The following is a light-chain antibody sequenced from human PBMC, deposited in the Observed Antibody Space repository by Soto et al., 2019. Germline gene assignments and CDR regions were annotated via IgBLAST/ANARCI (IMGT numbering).Light chain of an antibody. J-gene: IGLJ1*01. Sequence: QSVLTQPPSGSAAPGQKVTISCSGSSSNIGNNYVSWYQQLPGTAPKLLIYEDNKRPSGIPDRFSGSKSGTSATLDITGLQTGDEADFYCGTWDSSLSAYVFGTGTKVTVL. CDR3: GTWDSSLSAYV. CDR2: EDN. CDR1: SSNIGNNY. V-gene: IGLV1-51*02.